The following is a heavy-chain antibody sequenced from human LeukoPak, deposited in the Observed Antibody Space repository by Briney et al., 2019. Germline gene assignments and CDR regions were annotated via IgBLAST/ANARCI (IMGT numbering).Heavy chain of an antibody. Sequence: GGSLRLSCEVSGFTFSNYWMNWVRLAPGKGLEWVANINKDGSDKNYLDSVKGRFTISRDNAKNSQYLQMDSLRVEDTAVYYCTTLSAAAIDYWGQGTLVTVSS. CDR3: TTLSAAAIDY. J-gene: IGHJ4*02. D-gene: IGHD6-13*01. V-gene: IGHV3-7*01. CDR2: INKDGSDK. CDR1: GFTFSNYW.